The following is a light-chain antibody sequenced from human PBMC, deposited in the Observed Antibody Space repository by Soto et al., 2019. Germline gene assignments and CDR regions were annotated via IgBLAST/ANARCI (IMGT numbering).Light chain of an antibody. J-gene: IGLJ2*01. CDR1: SSDVGGYNL. CDR3: SSYSGSDNFVV. Sequence: QSALTQPPSASGSPGRSVTISCAGTSSDVGGYNLVSWYQQHPGKAPKLMIYEVIKRPSGVPDRFSGSKSGNTASLTVSGLHAEDEADYYCSSYSGSDNFVVFGGGTNLTVL. CDR2: EVI. V-gene: IGLV2-8*01.